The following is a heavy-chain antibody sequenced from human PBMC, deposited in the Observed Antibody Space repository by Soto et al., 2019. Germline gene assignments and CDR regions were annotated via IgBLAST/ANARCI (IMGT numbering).Heavy chain of an antibody. CDR3: ARLDTYYYGSGSPYYYYGMDV. Sequence: GESLKISCKGSGYSFTSYWIGWVRQMPGKGLEWLGIIYPGDSDTRYSPSFQGQVTISADKSISTAYLQWSSLKASDTAMYYCARLDTYYYGSGSPYYYYGMDVWGQGTMVTVSS. J-gene: IGHJ6*02. CDR2: IYPGDSDT. V-gene: IGHV5-51*01. CDR1: GYSFTSYW. D-gene: IGHD3-10*01.